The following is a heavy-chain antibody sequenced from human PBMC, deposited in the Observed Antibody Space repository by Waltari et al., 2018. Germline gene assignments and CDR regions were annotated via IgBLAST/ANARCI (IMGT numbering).Heavy chain of an antibody. CDR3: ATHDPLDH. CDR2: IRTKPNSYAT. CDR1: AFMFSDSA. V-gene: IGHV3-73*01. Sequence: EVQLVESGVGLVQPGGSLKLSCVVSAFMFSDSAIHRVRQSSGKGLEWVGRIRTKPNSYATAYGASVKGRFTISRDDSRNTAYLLMSGLKTEDTAVYYCATHDPLDHWGQGTLVTVSS. J-gene: IGHJ5*02.